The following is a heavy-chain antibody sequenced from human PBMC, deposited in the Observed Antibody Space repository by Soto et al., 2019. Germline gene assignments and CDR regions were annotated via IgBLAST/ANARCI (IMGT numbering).Heavy chain of an antibody. V-gene: IGHV3-53*02. D-gene: IGHD1-26*01. CDR1: GFTVSSNY. J-gene: IGHJ4*02. CDR2: IYSGGST. Sequence: EVQLVETGGGLIQPGGSLRLSCAASGFTVSSNYMSWVRQTPGKGLEWVSVIYSGGSTYYADSVKGRFTISRDNSKNTLYLQMNSLRAEDTAVYYCARGHSGSYFAVDYWGQGTLVTVSS. CDR3: ARGHSGSYFAVDY.